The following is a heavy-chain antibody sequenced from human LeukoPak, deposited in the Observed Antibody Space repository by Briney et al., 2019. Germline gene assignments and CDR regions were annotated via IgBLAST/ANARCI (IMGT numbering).Heavy chain of an antibody. D-gene: IGHD6-13*01. J-gene: IGHJ4*02. CDR3: ARVGAAAALDY. CDR2: INSDGSNT. V-gene: IGHV3-74*01. CDR1: GFTFSSYL. Sequence: GGSLRLSCAASGFTFSSYLMHWVRQAPGKGLVWVSRINSDGSNTIYADSVKGRFTIGRDNAKNTLYRQKTIMKSEDTVVYYDARVGAAAALDYWGQGTLVTVSS.